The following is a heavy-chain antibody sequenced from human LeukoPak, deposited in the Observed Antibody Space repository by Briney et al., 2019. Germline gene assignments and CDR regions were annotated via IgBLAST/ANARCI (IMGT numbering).Heavy chain of an antibody. Sequence: PGGSLRLSCAASGFTFSSYSMNWVRQAPGKGLEWVSYISSSSSTIYYADSVKGRFTISRDNAKNSLYLQMNSLRAEDTAVYYCARDGMDIVATIKNYYYYMDVWGKGTTVTVSS. V-gene: IGHV3-48*04. CDR3: ARDGMDIVATIKNYYYYMDV. J-gene: IGHJ6*03. CDR2: ISSSSSTI. D-gene: IGHD5-12*01. CDR1: GFTFSSYS.